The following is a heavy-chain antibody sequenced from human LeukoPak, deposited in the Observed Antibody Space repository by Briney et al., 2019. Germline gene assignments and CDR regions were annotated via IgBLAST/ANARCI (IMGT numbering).Heavy chain of an antibody. D-gene: IGHD2-15*01. Sequence: QPGGSLRLSCAASGFTFSSYWMSWVRQAPGKGLEWVANIKQDGSEKYYVDSVKGRFTISRDNAKNSLYLQMHSLRAEDTAVYYCARDYRGYRAPYYFDYWGQGTLVTVSS. CDR2: IKQDGSEK. V-gene: IGHV3-7*01. J-gene: IGHJ4*02. CDR1: GFTFSSYW. CDR3: ARDYRGYRAPYYFDY.